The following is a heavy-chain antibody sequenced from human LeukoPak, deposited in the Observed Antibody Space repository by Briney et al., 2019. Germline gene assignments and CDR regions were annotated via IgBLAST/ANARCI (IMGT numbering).Heavy chain of an antibody. Sequence: PGGSLRLSCAASGFTFSDYYMSWIRQAPGKGLEWVSSISNSGTAIYYADSVKGRFTISRDSAKNSLYLQMDSLRAEDTAVYYCARDRIGGKEYWGQGTLVTVSS. CDR1: GFTFSDYY. CDR3: ARDRIGGKEY. J-gene: IGHJ4*02. CDR2: ISNSGTAI. V-gene: IGHV3-11*04. D-gene: IGHD3-10*01.